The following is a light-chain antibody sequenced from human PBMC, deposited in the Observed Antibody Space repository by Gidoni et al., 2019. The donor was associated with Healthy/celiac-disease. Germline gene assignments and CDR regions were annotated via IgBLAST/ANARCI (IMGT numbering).Light chain of an antibody. J-gene: IGLJ2*01. CDR1: SSNIGAGYD. CDR2: GNS. V-gene: IGLV1-40*01. CDR3: QSYDSSLSGSGVV. Sequence: QSVLTQPPSVSGAPGQRVTISCTGSSSNIGAGYDVHWYQQLPGTAPKLLIYGNSNRPSGVPYRFSGSKSGTSASLAITGLQAEDEADYYCQSYDSSLSGSGVVFGGGTKLTVL.